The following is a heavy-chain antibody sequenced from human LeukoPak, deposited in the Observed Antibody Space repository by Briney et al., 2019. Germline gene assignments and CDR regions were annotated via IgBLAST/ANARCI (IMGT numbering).Heavy chain of an antibody. CDR3: ARLKKERFGVLFSRLTSTPRYYFDY. D-gene: IGHD3-10*01. CDR1: GGSISSNIYY. J-gene: IGHJ4*02. V-gene: IGHV4-39*01. Sequence: PSETLSLTCTVSGGSISSNIYYWGWIRQPPGKGLEWIGSIHYSGNTYYNPSLKSRVTISVDTSKNQFSLKLSSLTAADTAVYYCARLKKERFGVLFSRLTSTPRYYFDYWGQGTQVTVSS. CDR2: IHYSGNT.